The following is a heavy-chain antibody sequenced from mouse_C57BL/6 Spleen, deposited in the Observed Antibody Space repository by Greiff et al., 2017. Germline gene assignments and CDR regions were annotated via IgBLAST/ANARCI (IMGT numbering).Heavy chain of an antibody. CDR2: IWTGGGT. Sequence: VMLVESGPGLVAPSQCLSITCTVSGFSLTSYAISWVRQPPGKGLEWLGVIWTGGGTNYNSALKSRLSISTDNSKSQVFLKMNSLQAEDTARYYCARNWPGVKDAMDYWGQGTSVTVSS. CDR3: ARNWPGVKDAMDY. CDR1: GFSLTSYA. D-gene: IGHD1-3*01. J-gene: IGHJ4*01. V-gene: IGHV2-9-1*01.